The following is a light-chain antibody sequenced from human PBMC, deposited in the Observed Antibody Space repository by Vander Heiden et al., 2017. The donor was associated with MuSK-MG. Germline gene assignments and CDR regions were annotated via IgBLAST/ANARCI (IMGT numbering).Light chain of an antibody. CDR1: QGISST. J-gene: IGKJ2*01. CDR3: QQFYSYPYT. V-gene: IGKV1-13*02. Sequence: AIQLTKSQSSLSASVGDRVTITCRASQGISSTLAWYQQKPGKAPKLLIYDASDLESGVPSRFSGSGSGTDFTLTISSLQPEDFATYYCQQFYSYPYTFGQGTKLEIK. CDR2: DAS.